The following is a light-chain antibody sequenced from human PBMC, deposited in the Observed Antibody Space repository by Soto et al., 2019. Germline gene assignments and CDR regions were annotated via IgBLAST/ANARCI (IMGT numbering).Light chain of an antibody. CDR2: SNN. V-gene: IGLV1-44*01. CDR3: AAWDYSLNGAV. CDR1: SSNIGSKT. J-gene: IGLJ7*01. Sequence: QLVLTQPPSASGTPGQRVTISCSGSSSNIGSKTVNWYQQVPGTAPKLLIYSNNQRPSGVPDRFSGSKSGTSASLAISGLQAEDEAEYYCAAWDYSLNGAVLGGGTQLTVL.